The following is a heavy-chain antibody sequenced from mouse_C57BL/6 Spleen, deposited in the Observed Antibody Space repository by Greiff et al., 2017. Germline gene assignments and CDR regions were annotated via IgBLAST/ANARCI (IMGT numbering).Heavy chain of an antibody. CDR1: GYAFSCSW. CDR3: ARGYSNAFAY. D-gene: IGHD2-5*01. J-gene: IGHJ3*01. CDR2: IYPGDGDT. Sequence: QVQLLQSGPELVKPGASVKLSCKASGYAFSCSWMNWVKQKPGKGLEWIGRIYPGDGDTNYTGKFKGKATLTADKASSTAYMQLSSLTSEDSAVYFCARGYSNAFAYWGQGTLVTVSA. V-gene: IGHV1-82*01.